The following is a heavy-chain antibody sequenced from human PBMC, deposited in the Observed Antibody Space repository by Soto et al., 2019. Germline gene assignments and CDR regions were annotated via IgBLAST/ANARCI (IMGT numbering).Heavy chain of an antibody. CDR2: ISAYNGNT. J-gene: IGHJ6*02. D-gene: IGHD3-10*01. Sequence: ASVRVSCKASGYTFTSYGISWVRQAPGQGLEWMGWISAYNGNTNYAQKLQGRVTMTTDTSTSTAYMELRSLRSDDTAVYYCARSGQPRSYYYYYYGMDVWGQGTTVTVSS. CDR1: GYTFTSYG. CDR3: ARSGQPRSYYYYYYGMDV. V-gene: IGHV1-18*01.